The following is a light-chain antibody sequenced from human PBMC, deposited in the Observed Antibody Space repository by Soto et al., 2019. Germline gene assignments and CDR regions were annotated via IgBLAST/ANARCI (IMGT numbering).Light chain of an antibody. CDR2: AAS. CDR1: QSISSY. J-gene: IGKJ1*01. V-gene: IGKV1-39*01. Sequence: DIQMTQSPSSQSASVGDRVTITCRASQSISSYLNWYQQKPGKAPKLLIYAASSLQSGVPSRFSGSGSGTDFTLTISSLQPEDFATYYCQQSYTTLRTFGQGTTVEIK. CDR3: QQSYTTLRT.